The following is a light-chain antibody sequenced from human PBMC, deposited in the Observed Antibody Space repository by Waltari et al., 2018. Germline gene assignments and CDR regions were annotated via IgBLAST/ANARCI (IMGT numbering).Light chain of an antibody. V-gene: IGLV1-44*01. CDR1: YSNIGSNT. CDR2: SND. Sequence: QSVVTQPPSVSGTPGQRVTISCSGSYSNIGSNTVNWYQQLPETAPKLLIYSNDRRPSGVPDRFSGSKSGTSASRGISGLQSEDEADYYCAAWDDSLNGHMVFGGGTKVTVL. CDR3: AAWDDSLNGHMV. J-gene: IGLJ2*01.